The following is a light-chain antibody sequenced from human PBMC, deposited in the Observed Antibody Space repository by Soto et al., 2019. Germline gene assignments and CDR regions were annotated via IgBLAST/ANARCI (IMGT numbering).Light chain of an antibody. V-gene: IGLV2-14*01. J-gene: IGLJ1*01. CDR1: SSDVGGYNY. Sequence: QSALTQPASVSGSPGQSITISCTGTSSDVGGYNYVSWYQQHPGKAPKLMIYDVSNRPSGVSNRFSGSKSGNTASLTISGLQAEDEADYYCSSYTSSSFGQVFRTGTKVT. CDR3: SSYTSSSFGQV. CDR2: DVS.